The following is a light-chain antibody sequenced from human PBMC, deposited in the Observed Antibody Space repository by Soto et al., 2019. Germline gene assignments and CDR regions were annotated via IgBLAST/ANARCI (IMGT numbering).Light chain of an antibody. CDR1: QGISNY. V-gene: IGKV1-9*01. CDR3: QQVNSYPLT. J-gene: IGKJ4*01. CDR2: AAS. Sequence: IQMPQYQSSLSASVGDSVXXXXXASQGISNYLAWYQQKPGKAPMXLIYAASTLQSGVPSRFSGGGAGTDCTLTISSLQPEDFATYYCQQVNSYPLTLGGGTKVDIK.